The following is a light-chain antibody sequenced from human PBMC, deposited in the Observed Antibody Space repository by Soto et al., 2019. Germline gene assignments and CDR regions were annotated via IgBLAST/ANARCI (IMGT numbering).Light chain of an antibody. CDR3: HKYNHAPT. J-gene: IGKJ4*01. CDR1: QAISSY. CDR2: ATS. V-gene: IGKV1-27*01. Sequence: DLQLTQSPSSLSASVGDRVTITCRASQAISSYLAWYQQKPGKVPALLIYATSTLQSGAPSRFSGSGSGTDFTLTISSLQPEDVATYYCHKYNHAPTFGGGTKVEIK.